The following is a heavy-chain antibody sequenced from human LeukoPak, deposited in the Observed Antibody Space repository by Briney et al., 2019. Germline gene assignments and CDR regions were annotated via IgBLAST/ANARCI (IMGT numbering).Heavy chain of an antibody. CDR3: ARVNDCSGGSGYPDFDY. V-gene: IGHV1-69*01. Sequence: SVKVSCKASGGTFSSYAISWVRQAPGQGLEWMGGIIPIFGTANYAQKFQGRVTITADESTSTAYMELSSLRSEDTAVYYCARVNDCSGGSGYPDFDYWGQGTLVTVSS. J-gene: IGHJ4*02. CDR1: GGTFSSYA. CDR2: IIPIFGTA. D-gene: IGHD2-15*01.